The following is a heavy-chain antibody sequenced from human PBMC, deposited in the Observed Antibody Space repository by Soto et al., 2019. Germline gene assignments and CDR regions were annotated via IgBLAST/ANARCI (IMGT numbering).Heavy chain of an antibody. CDR2: IYSGGST. CDR3: ARVLNYYDSSGYHDAFDI. D-gene: IGHD3-22*01. CDR1: GFTVSSNY. J-gene: IGHJ3*02. V-gene: IGHV3-66*01. Sequence: GGSLRLSCAASGFTVSSNYMSWVRQAPGKGLEWVSVIYSGGSTYYADSVKGRFTISRDNSKNTLYLQMNSLRAEDTAVYYCARVLNYYDSSGYHDAFDIWGQGTMVTVSS.